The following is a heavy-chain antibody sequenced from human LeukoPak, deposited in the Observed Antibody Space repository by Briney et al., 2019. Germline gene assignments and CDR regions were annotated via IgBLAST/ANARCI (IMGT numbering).Heavy chain of an antibody. Sequence: LSLTCTVSGDSFTSVTDYWAWIRQPPGKGLEWVSYISSSGSTIYYADSVKGRFTISRDNAKNSLYLQMNSLRAEDTAVYYCAREGYYDSSGYYPNLYYYYYYGMDVWGQGTTVTVSS. CDR2: ISSSGSTI. CDR3: AREGYYDSSGYYPNLYYYYYYGMDV. D-gene: IGHD3-22*01. V-gene: IGHV3-11*01. J-gene: IGHJ6*02. CDR1: GDSFTSVTDY.